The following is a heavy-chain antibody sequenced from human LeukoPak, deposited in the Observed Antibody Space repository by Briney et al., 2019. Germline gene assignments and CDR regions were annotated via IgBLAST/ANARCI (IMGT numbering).Heavy chain of an antibody. D-gene: IGHD4-23*01. V-gene: IGHV5-51*01. J-gene: IGHJ3*02. CDR3: ARGTNGGAFDI. CDR2: IYPGDSDT. Sequence: GESLKISCKASGYSFTSNWIGWVRQMPGKGLECLGIIYPGDSDTRYSPSFQGQVTISVDKSITTAYLHWSSLKASDTAMYYCARGTNGGAFDIWGHGTLVTVSP. CDR1: GYSFTSNW.